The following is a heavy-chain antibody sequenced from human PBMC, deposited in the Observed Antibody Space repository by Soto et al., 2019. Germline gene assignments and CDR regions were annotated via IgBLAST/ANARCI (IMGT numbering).Heavy chain of an antibody. V-gene: IGHV2-5*02. Sequence: QITLKESGPTLVRPTQTLTLTCTFSGFSLSTTGVAVAWVRQPPGEALEWLALIYWDDDRRYNSSLKSRLTITKDTSRDQVVLAMTNMDPMDTATYFCAHSQRGPRDFWGPGILVTVSS. CDR1: GFSLSTTGVA. D-gene: IGHD5-12*01. CDR2: IYWDDDR. J-gene: IGHJ4*02. CDR3: AHSQRGPRDF.